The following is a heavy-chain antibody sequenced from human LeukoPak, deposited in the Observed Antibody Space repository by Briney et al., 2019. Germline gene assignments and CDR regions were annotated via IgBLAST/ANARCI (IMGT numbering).Heavy chain of an antibody. Sequence: SETLSLTCAVYGGSFSGYYWSWIRQPPGQGLEWIGEINHSGSTNYNPYLQSRVTISVDTSKNQFSLKLSSVTAADTAVYYCARETVSYYDFWSGYYFRSNSYYYYYMDVWGKGTTVTVSS. J-gene: IGHJ6*03. CDR2: INHSGST. V-gene: IGHV4-34*01. CDR3: ARETVSYYDFWSGYYFRSNSYYYYYMDV. CDR1: GGSFSGYY. D-gene: IGHD3-3*01.